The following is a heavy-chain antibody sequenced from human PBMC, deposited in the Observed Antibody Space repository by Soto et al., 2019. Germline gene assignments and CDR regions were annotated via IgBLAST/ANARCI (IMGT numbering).Heavy chain of an antibody. CDR3: AREGKPLFRELVGWFDP. Sequence: QVQLVQSGAEVKKAGASVKISCQASGYPFTSHAIYWVRQAPGQRPEWMGWINPANGNTKYSPKFQGRVTITRDTSASTDYMELRTLTSEDTGLYSCAREGKPLFRELVGWFDPWGQGTLLTVSS. D-gene: IGHD1-7*01. V-gene: IGHV1-3*01. CDR2: INPANGNT. CDR1: GYPFTSHA. J-gene: IGHJ5*02.